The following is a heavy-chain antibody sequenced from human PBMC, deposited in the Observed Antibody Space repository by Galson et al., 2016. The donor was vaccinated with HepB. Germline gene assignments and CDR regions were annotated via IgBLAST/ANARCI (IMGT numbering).Heavy chain of an antibody. J-gene: IGHJ4*02. Sequence: SVKVSCKASGDTFSNPGISWVRQAPGQGLEWMGGIIPLFGTTKYSQKFQGRVTITADASRSTAYMELSSLTSDDEAVHYCAWGRAGYHPDHWGRGTLVSVSS. CDR2: IIPLFGTT. CDR3: AWGRAGYHPDH. V-gene: IGHV1-69*13. CDR1: GDTFSNPG. D-gene: IGHD3-9*01.